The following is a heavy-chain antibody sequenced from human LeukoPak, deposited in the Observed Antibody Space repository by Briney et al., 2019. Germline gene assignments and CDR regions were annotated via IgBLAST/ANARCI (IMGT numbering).Heavy chain of an antibody. CDR2: INHSGST. CDR1: GGSFSGYY. J-gene: IGHJ4*02. CDR3: ARGRGSSTRYLEYFDY. D-gene: IGHD2-2*01. V-gene: IGHV4-34*01. Sequence: SETLSLTCAVYGGSFSGYYWSWIRQPPGKGLEWIGEINHSGSTNYNPSLKSRVTISVDTSKNQFSLKLSSVTAADTAVYYCARGRGSSTRYLEYFDYWGLGTLVTVSS.